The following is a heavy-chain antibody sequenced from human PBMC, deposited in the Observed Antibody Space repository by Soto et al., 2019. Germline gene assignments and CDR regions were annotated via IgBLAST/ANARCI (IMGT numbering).Heavy chain of an antibody. CDR2: ISYDGSNK. D-gene: IGHD1-26*01. J-gene: IGHJ4*02. CDR3: AKSPSYPVHFDY. V-gene: IGHV3-30*18. CDR1: GFTFSSYG. Sequence: QVQLVESGGGVVQPGRSLRLSCAASGFTFSSYGMHWVRQAPGKGLEWVAVISYDGSNKYYADSVKGRFTISRDNSKNMLYLQMKSQRAEDTAVSYCAKSPSYPVHFDYWGQGTLVTVSS.